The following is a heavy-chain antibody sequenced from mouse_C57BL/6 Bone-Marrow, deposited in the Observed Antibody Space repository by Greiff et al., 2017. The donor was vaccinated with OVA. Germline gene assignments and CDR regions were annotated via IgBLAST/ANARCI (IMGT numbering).Heavy chain of an antibody. J-gene: IGHJ2*01. CDR2: IYPRSGNT. Sequence: QVQLQQPGAELVKPGASVKLSCKASGYTFTSYGISWVKQRTGQGLEWIGEIYPRSGNTYYNEKFKGKATLTADKSSSTAYMELRSLTSEDSAVYFCARSKVDITTVFDYWGQGTTLTVSS. CDR1: GYTFTSYG. V-gene: IGHV1-81*01. D-gene: IGHD1-1*01. CDR3: ARSKVDITTVFDY.